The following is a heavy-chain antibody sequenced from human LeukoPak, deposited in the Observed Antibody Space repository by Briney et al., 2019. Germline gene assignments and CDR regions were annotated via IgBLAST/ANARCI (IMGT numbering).Heavy chain of an antibody. Sequence: GASVKVSCKASGGTFSSYAISWVRQAPGQGLEWMGGIIPLLDTANYAQRFQGRVTITADKSTSTAYMELSSLRSEDTAVYYCARVFGYSSSWYSKNYYYYMDVWGKGTTVTISS. V-gene: IGHV1-69*06. D-gene: IGHD6-13*01. CDR3: ARVFGYSSSWYSKNYYYYMDV. J-gene: IGHJ6*03. CDR1: GGTFSSYA. CDR2: IIPLLDTA.